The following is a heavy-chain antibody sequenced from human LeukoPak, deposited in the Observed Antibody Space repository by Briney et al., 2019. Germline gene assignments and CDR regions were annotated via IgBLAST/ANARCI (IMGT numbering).Heavy chain of an antibody. V-gene: IGHV3-7*01. D-gene: IGHD6-6*01. CDR3: VREGAYSTSSRAGY. CDR2: INQDGSEK. J-gene: IGHJ4*02. CDR1: GFTFSSYW. Sequence: GGSLRLSCAASGFTFSSYWMSWVRQAPGKRLEWVANINQDGSEKYYVDSVKGRFIISRDNARNSLFLQMNILTAEDTAIYYCVREGAYSTSSRAGYWGQGTLVSVSS.